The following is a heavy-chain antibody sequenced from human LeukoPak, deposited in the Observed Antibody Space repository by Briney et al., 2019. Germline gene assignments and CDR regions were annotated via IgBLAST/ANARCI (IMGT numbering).Heavy chain of an antibody. J-gene: IGHJ4*02. CDR3: AKPNYYDSSGYVYYFDY. D-gene: IGHD3-22*01. Sequence: GGSLRLSCAASGFTFSSYAMSWVRQAPGKGLEWVSAISGSGGSTYYADSMKGRSTISRDNSKNTLYLQMNSLRPEDTALYYCAKPNYYDSSGYVYYFDYWGQGTLVTVSS. CDR2: ISGSGGST. V-gene: IGHV3-23*01. CDR1: GFTFSSYA.